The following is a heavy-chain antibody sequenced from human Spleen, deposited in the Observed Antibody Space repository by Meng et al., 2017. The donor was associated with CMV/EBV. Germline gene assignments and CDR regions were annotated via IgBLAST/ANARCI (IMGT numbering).Heavy chain of an antibody. CDR2: IKEDGSQT. V-gene: IGHV3-7*03. D-gene: IGHD1-26*01. CDR1: GFTFSSHW. Sequence: GESLKISCAASGFTFSSHWMSWARQAPGKGLEWVANIKEDGSQTYYVDSVKGRFTISRDNAKNLLYLQMISLRAEDTAVYYCAKLGVRWETNDYWGQGMLVTVSS. CDR3: AKLGVRWETNDY. J-gene: IGHJ4*02.